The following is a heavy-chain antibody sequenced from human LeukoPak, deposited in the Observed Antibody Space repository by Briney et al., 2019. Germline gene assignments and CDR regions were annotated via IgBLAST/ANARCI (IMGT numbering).Heavy chain of an antibody. V-gene: IGHV1-46*01. CDR1: GCTFTSYY. CDR2: INPSGGST. Sequence: GASVKVSCKASGCTFTSYYMHWVRQAPGQGLEWMGIINPSGGSTSYAQKFQGRVTMTRDTSTSTVYMELSSLRSEDTAVYYCAREGGSGSAGATFDYWGQGTLVTVSS. CDR3: AREGGSGSAGATFDY. D-gene: IGHD3-10*01. J-gene: IGHJ4*02.